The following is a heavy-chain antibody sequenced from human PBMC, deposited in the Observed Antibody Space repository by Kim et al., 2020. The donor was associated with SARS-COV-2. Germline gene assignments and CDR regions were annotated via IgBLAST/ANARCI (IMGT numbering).Heavy chain of an antibody. V-gene: IGHV1-18*01. CDR3: ARVNRGRWELLLMHHDY. J-gene: IGHJ4*02. CDR2: ISAYNGNT. CDR1: GYTFISYG. Sequence: ASVKVSCKASGYTFISYGISWVRQAPGQGLEWMGWISAYNGNTNYAQKLQGRVTMTTDTSTSTAYMELRSLRSDDTAVYYCARVNRGRWELLLMHHDYWGQGTLVTVSS. D-gene: IGHD1-26*01.